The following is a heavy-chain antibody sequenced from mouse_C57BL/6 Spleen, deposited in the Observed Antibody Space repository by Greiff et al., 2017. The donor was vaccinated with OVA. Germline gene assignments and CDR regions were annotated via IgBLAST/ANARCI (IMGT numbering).Heavy chain of an antibody. D-gene: IGHD1-1*01. J-gene: IGHJ4*01. V-gene: IGHV1-69*01. CDR3: AMVPHYYGSRYGAMDY. CDR1: GYTFTSYW. Sequence: QVQLQQPGAELVMPGASVKLSCKASGYTFTSYWMHWVKQRPGQGLEWIGEIDPSDSYTNYNQKFKGKSTLTVDKSSSTAYMQLSSLTSEDSAVYYCAMVPHYYGSRYGAMDYWGQGTSVTVSS. CDR2: IDPSDSYT.